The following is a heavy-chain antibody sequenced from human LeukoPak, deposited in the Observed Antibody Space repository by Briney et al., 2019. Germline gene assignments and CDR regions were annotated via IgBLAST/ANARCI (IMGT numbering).Heavy chain of an antibody. CDR1: GGSFSGYY. J-gene: IGHJ2*01. D-gene: IGHD3-3*01. V-gene: IGHV4-34*01. CDR2: INHSGST. CDR3: ARPPSIRFLDRVPRRYWYFDL. Sequence: SETLSLTCAVYGGSFSGYYWSWIRQPPGKGLEWIGEINHSGSTNYNPSLKSRVTISVDTSKNQFSLKLSSVTAADTAVYYCARPPSIRFLDRVPRRYWYFDLWGRGTLVTVSS.